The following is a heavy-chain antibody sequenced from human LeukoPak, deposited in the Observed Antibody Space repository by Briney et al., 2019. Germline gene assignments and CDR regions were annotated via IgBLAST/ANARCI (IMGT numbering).Heavy chain of an antibody. CDR1: GYTFTSYG. V-gene: IGHV1-18*01. Sequence: ASVKVSCKASGYTFTSYGISWVRQAPGQGLEWMGWISAYNGNTNYAQKLQGRVTMTTDTSTSTAYMELRSLRSDDTAVYYCARGVYYYDSSGSRVHYYYYYMDVWGKGTTVTISS. CDR2: ISAYNGNT. CDR3: ARGVYYYDSSGSRVHYYYYYMDV. J-gene: IGHJ6*03. D-gene: IGHD3-22*01.